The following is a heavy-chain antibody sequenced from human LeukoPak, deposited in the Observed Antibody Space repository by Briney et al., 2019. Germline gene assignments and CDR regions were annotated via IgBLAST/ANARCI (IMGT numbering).Heavy chain of an antibody. V-gene: IGHV1-18*01. J-gene: IGHJ4*02. D-gene: IGHD1-1*01. CDR2: ISTSNGHA. CDR3: AGPGNFYYDS. Sequence: ASVKVSCKASGYPRGTYAITWVRQAPGQGLEWMGWISTSNGHADYAHKFQDRVPMTTDSSTNTAYMELQSLRSDDTAVYYCAGPGNFYYDSWGRGTLVTVSS. CDR1: GYPRGTYA.